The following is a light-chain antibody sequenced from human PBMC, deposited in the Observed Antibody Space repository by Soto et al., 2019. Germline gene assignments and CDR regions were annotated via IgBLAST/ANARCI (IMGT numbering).Light chain of an antibody. CDR3: QQYNDWPLT. CDR1: QSVSSN. Sequence: EILMTQSPVTQSVSPGERATLSCRASQSVSSNLAWYQQKPGQAPSLLIYGAFTRATGIPARFSGTGSGTEFTLTISSLQSEDFALYYCQQYNDWPLTFGQGSMV. V-gene: IGKV3-15*01. CDR2: GAF. J-gene: IGKJ1*01.